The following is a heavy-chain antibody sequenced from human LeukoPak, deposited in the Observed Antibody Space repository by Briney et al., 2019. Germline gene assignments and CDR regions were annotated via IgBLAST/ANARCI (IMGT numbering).Heavy chain of an antibody. CDR1: GYTFTGYY. CDR2: INPNSGGT. CDR3: ARGGLGSGSYTFFDY. D-gene: IGHD1-26*01. J-gene: IGHJ4*02. Sequence: GASVKVSCKASGYTFTGYYVHWVRQAPGQGLEWMGWINPNSGGTNYAQKFQGRVTMTRDTSISTAYMELSRLRSDDTDVYYCARGGLGSGSYTFFDYWGQGTLVTVSS. V-gene: IGHV1-2*02.